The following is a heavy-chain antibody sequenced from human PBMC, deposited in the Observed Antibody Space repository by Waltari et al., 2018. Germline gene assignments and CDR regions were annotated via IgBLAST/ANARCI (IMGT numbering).Heavy chain of an antibody. D-gene: IGHD2-8*01. V-gene: IGHV4-39*02. CDR2: IYYSGST. CDR1: GGSISSSSYY. Sequence: QLQLQESGPGLVKPSETLSLTCTVSGGSISSSSYYWGWIRQPPGKGLEWIGSIYYSGSTYYNPSLKSRVTISVDTSKNQFSLKLSSVTPEDTAVYYCARDPHRIRSNVAFDIWGQGTMVTVSS. J-gene: IGHJ3*02. CDR3: ARDPHRIRSNVAFDI.